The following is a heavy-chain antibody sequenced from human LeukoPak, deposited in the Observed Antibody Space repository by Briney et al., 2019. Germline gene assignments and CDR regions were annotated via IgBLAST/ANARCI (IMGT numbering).Heavy chain of an antibody. CDR3: AGHHPRNTVDF. V-gene: IGHV4-59*08. CDR1: GGSISSYY. CDR2: ISDIGSI. D-gene: IGHD2-8*02. Sequence: SETLSLTCTVSGGSISSYYWSWIRQPPGKGLEWIAYISDIGSINYNPSLKSRVTISLDTSKNQFSLKLSSVTAADTAVYYCAGHHPRNTVDFWGQGTLATVSS. J-gene: IGHJ4*02.